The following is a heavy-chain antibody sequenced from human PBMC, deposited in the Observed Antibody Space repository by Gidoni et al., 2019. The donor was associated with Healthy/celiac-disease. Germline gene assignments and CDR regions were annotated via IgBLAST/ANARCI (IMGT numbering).Heavy chain of an antibody. CDR2: INHSGST. J-gene: IGHJ4*02. CDR3: ARGRNRELPRD. D-gene: IGHD3-10*01. CDR1: GGSFSGYY. V-gene: IGHV4-34*01. Sequence: QVQLQQWGAGLLKPSETLSLTCAVYGGSFSGYYWSWIRQPPGKGLEWIGEINHSGSTNYNPSLKSRVTISVDTSKNQFSLKLSSVTAADTAVYYCARGRNRELPRDWGQGTLVTVSS.